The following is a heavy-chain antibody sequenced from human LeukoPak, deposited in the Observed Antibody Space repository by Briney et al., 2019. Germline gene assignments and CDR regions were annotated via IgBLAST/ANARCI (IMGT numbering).Heavy chain of an antibody. Sequence: SETLSLTCTVSGGSISSSSYYWSWIRQPAGKGLEWIGRIYTSGSTNYNPSLKSRVTISLDTSKNQFSLKLSSVTAAVTAVYYCARGAYGSGSRSCFDPWGQGTLVTVSS. D-gene: IGHD3-10*01. J-gene: IGHJ5*02. CDR3: ARGAYGSGSRSCFDP. V-gene: IGHV4-61*02. CDR1: GGSISSSSYY. CDR2: IYTSGST.